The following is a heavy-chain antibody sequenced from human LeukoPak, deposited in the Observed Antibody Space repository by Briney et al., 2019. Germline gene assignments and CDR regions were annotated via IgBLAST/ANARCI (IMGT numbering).Heavy chain of an antibody. V-gene: IGHV4-31*03. J-gene: IGHJ4*02. CDR2: IYYSGST. Sequence: ASETLSLTCTVSGGSISSGGYYWSRIRQHPGKGLEWIGYIYYSGSTYYNPSLKSRVTISVDTSKSQFSLKLSSVTAADTAVYYCARVISGDDHFDYWGQGTLVTVSS. CDR3: ARVISGDDHFDY. CDR1: GGSISSGGYY. D-gene: IGHD2-21*01.